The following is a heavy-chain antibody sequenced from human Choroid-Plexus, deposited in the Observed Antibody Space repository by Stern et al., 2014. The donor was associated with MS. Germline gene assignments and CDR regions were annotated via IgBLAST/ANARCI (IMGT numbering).Heavy chain of an antibody. Sequence: VQLVESGAEVKKPGASVKVSCKTSGYIFTGYYIHRVRQAPGQGLEWMAWINPNTGGPKYAQKFQGRVTMGRDTSISTAYVELSSLTSDDTAVYYCARDQRGITIFGVVTDYYYLGMDVWGQGTTVTVSS. CDR1: GYIFTGYY. V-gene: IGHV1-2*02. J-gene: IGHJ6*02. D-gene: IGHD3-3*01. CDR2: INPNTGGP. CDR3: ARDQRGITIFGVVTDYYYLGMDV.